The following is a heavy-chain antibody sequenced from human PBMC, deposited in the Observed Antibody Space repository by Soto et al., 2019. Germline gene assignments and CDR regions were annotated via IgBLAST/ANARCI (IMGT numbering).Heavy chain of an antibody. CDR1: GFSVSRNY. J-gene: IGHJ4*02. CDR3: ARVPGRL. Sequence: QLVETGGGLIQPGTSLTLSCAASGFSVSRNYMTWVRQATGKGLEWVSFVYSGGATFYPDSVKGRFSLSRDDSQNTMYLQMNNLRAEDTAVYYCARVPGRLWGRGTLVTVAS. V-gene: IGHV3-53*02. D-gene: IGHD3-10*01. CDR2: VYSGGAT.